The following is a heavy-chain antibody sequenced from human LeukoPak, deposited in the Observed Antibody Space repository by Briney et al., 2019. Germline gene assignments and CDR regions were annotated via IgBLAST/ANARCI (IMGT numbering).Heavy chain of an antibody. CDR3: ARDQYYSSSD. J-gene: IGHJ4*02. D-gene: IGHD6-19*01. CDR1: GFTFSNYW. Sequence: GGSLRLSCAASGFTFSNYWMSWVRQAPGKGLEWVANIKEDGSEKYYVDAVKGRFTISRDNAEKSLFLQMNSLRAEDTAVYYCARDQYYSSSDWGQRTLVTVSS. V-gene: IGHV3-7*03. CDR2: IKEDGSEK.